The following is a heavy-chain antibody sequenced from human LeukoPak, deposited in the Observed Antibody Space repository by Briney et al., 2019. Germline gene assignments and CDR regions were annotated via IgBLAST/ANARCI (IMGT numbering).Heavy chain of an antibody. CDR1: GFTFSGYW. V-gene: IGHV3-74*01. CDR2: IHSDGSTT. Sequence: GGSLRLSCAASGFTFSGYWMHWVRQAPGKGLVWVSHIHSDGSTTGYADSVKGRFTISRDNAKNTLYLQMNSLGAEDTAVYYCAREGGERGDSSDYWGQGTLVTVSS. CDR3: AREGGERGDSSDY. D-gene: IGHD5-18*01. J-gene: IGHJ4*02.